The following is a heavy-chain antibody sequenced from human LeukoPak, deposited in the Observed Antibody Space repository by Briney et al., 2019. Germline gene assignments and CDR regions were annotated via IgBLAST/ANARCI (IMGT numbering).Heavy chain of an antibody. CDR2: ISHDGSNK. CDR3: ARGLIGGYIWVFDY. Sequence: GRSLRLSCAASGFTFSSYAMHWVRQAPGKGLDWVAVISHDGSNKFYAGSVKGRFTISRDNSKNTLYLQMNSLRAEDTAVYYCARGLIGGYIWVFDYWGQGTLVTVSS. V-gene: IGHV3-30-3*01. CDR1: GFTFSSYA. D-gene: IGHD5-12*01. J-gene: IGHJ4*02.